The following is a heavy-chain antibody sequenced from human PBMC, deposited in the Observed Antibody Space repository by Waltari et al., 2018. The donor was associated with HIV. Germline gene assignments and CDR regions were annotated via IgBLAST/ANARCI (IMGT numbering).Heavy chain of an antibody. CDR3: ATGGGTTSIQLYDLDV. J-gene: IGHJ6*02. CDR1: GYTLTELS. CDR2: FDPEDDET. Sequence: QVQLIQSGAEVKKPGASVKVSCKVFGYTLTELSMHWVRQAPGKGLEWMGGFDPEDDETIYSQNFQGRVTMTEDTSTDSAYMELSSLTSEDTAVYYCATGGGTTSIQLYDLDVWGQGTTVTVSS. V-gene: IGHV1-24*01. D-gene: IGHD1-26*01.